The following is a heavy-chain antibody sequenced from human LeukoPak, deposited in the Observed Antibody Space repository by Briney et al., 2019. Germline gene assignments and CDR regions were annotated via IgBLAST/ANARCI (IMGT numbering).Heavy chain of an antibody. J-gene: IGHJ3*02. CDR3: ARTLEWLVWTGDAFDI. CDR2: IYTSGIT. Sequence: SETLSLXCTVSGGSISSGSYYWSWIRQPAGKGLEWIGRIYTSGITNYNPSLKSRVTISVDTSKNQFSLKLSSVTAADTAVYYCARTLEWLVWTGDAFDIWGQGTMVTVSS. CDR1: GGSISSGSYY. D-gene: IGHD3-3*01. V-gene: IGHV4-61*02.